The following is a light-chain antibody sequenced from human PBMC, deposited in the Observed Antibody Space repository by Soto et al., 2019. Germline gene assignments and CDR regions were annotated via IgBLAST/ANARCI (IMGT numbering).Light chain of an antibody. V-gene: IGLV1-40*01. Sequence: QSVLTQPPSVSGAPGQRVTISCTGSSSNIGAGYDVHWYQQLPGTAPKLLIYRSTNRPSGVPDRFSGSKSGTSPSLAITGLQAEDEADYYFQSYDTSLSGVVFGGGTKLTVL. CDR2: RST. CDR3: QSYDTSLSGVV. J-gene: IGLJ2*01. CDR1: SSNIGAGYD.